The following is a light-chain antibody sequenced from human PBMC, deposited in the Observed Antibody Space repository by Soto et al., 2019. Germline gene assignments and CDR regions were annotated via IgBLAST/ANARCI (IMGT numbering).Light chain of an antibody. J-gene: IGKJ2*01. Sequence: AIRMTQSPSSLSASTGDRVTITCRASQGISSYLAWFQQKPGRPPSLLIYDASTRATGIPARFSGSGSGTEFTLTISSLQSQDFALYYCHQYNSWPPGTFGQGTKVDIK. CDR1: QGISSY. V-gene: IGKV1-8*01. CDR2: DAS. CDR3: HQYNSWPPGT.